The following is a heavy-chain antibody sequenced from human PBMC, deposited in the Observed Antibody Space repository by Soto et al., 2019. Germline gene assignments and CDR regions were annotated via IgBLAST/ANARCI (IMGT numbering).Heavy chain of an antibody. Sequence: QVPLVESGGGVVQPGRSLRLSCAASGFTFSSYAMHWVRQAPGKGLEWVAVISYDGSNKYYADSVKGRFTISRDNSKNTLYLQMNSLRAEDTAVYYCARDRVGGGKVLQHWGQGTLVTVSS. D-gene: IGHD2-15*01. CDR1: GFTFSSYA. J-gene: IGHJ1*01. CDR3: ARDRVGGGKVLQH. CDR2: ISYDGSNK. V-gene: IGHV3-30-3*01.